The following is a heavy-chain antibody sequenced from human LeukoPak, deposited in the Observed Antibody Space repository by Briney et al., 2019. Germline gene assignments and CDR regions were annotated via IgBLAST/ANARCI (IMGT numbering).Heavy chain of an antibody. V-gene: IGHV4-39*01. D-gene: IGHD6-19*01. J-gene: IGHJ3*02. CDR2: IYYSGST. CDR1: GGSLSSSSYY. Sequence: PSETLSLTCTVSGGSLSSSSYYWGWIRQPPGKGLEWIGSIYYSGSTYYNPSLKSRVTISVDTSKNQFSLKLSSVTAADTAVYYCARLYSSGWYFIKEVFDAFDIWGQGTMDTVSS. CDR3: ARLYSSGWYFIKEVFDAFDI.